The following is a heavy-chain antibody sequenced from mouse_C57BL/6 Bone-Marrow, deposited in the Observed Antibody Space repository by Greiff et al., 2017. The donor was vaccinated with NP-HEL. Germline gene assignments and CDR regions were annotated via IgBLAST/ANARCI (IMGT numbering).Heavy chain of an antibody. J-gene: IGHJ3*01. CDR2: IDPENGDT. V-gene: IGHV14-4*01. CDR1: GFNIKDDY. Sequence: EVQLQQSGAELVRPGASVKLSCTASGFNIKDDYMHWVKQRPEQGLEWIGWIDPENGDTEYASKFQGKATITADTSSNTAYLQLSSLTSEDTAVYYCARWMVTTGWFAYWGQGTLVTVSA. CDR3: ARWMVTTGWFAY. D-gene: IGHD2-2*01.